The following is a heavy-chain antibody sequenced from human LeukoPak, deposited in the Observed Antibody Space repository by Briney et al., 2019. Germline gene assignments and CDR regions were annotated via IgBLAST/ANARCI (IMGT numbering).Heavy chain of an antibody. CDR3: ARWQDGGNPGFDY. D-gene: IGHD4-23*01. Sequence: ASVKVSCKASGYAFTGYYMHWVRQAPGQGLEWMGWINPNSGGTNYAQKFQGRVTMTRDTSISTAYMELSRLRSDDTAVYYCARWQDGGNPGFDYWGQGTLVTVSS. CDR2: INPNSGGT. CDR1: GYAFTGYY. J-gene: IGHJ4*02. V-gene: IGHV1-2*02.